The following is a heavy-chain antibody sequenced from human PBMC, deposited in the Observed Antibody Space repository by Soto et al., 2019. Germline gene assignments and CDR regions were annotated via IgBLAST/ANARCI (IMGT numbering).Heavy chain of an antibody. J-gene: IGHJ6*02. D-gene: IGHD3-22*01. Sequence: SETLSLTCTISGGSISIYYWSWIRQPAGKGLEWIGRIYTSGSTNYNPSLKSRVTMSVDTSKNQFSLKLSSVTAADTAVYYCARDWLVAYYYGMDVWGHGTPVTVSS. CDR2: IYTSGST. CDR3: ARDWLVAYYYGMDV. CDR1: GGSISIYY. V-gene: IGHV4-4*07.